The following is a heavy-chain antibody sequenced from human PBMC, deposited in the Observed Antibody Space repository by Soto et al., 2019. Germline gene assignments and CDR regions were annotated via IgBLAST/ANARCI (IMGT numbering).Heavy chain of an antibody. J-gene: IGHJ4*02. Sequence: ASVKVSCKASGYTFTSYAMHWVRQAPGQRLEWMGWINAGNGNTKYSQKFQGRVTITRDTSASTASMELSSLRSEDTAVYYCCYDSSDYYYDVNFDYWGQRTLVSVSS. D-gene: IGHD3-22*01. CDR2: INAGNGNT. V-gene: IGHV1-3*01. CDR3: CYDSSDYYYDVNFDY. CDR1: GYTFTSYA.